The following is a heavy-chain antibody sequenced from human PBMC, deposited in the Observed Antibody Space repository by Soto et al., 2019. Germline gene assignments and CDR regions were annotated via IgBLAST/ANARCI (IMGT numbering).Heavy chain of an antibody. CDR1: GYTFTSYY. J-gene: IGHJ5*02. V-gene: IGHV1-46*01. CDR2: INPSGGST. D-gene: IGHD3-22*01. Sequence: GASVKVSCKASGYTFTSYYMHWVRQAPGQGLEWMGIINPSGGSTSYAQKFQGRVTMTRDTSTSTVYMELSSLRSEDTAVYYCARALNYYDSSGYYSVAYNWFDPWGQGTLVTVS. CDR3: ARALNYYDSSGYYSVAYNWFDP.